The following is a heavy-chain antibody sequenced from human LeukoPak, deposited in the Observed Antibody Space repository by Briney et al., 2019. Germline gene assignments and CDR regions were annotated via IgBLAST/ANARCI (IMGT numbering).Heavy chain of an antibody. V-gene: IGHV3-53*01. D-gene: IGHD2-15*01. Sequence: GGSLRLSCAVSGFTVSSNYMTWVRQAPGKGLEWVSVIYRGGTTYYADSVKGRFTISRDNSKNTLYLQMNSLRAEDTAVYYCARGYCSGGNCYQGRAFDYWGQGTPVTVSS. CDR2: IYRGGTT. CDR3: ARGYCSGGNCYQGRAFDY. J-gene: IGHJ4*02. CDR1: GFTVSSNY.